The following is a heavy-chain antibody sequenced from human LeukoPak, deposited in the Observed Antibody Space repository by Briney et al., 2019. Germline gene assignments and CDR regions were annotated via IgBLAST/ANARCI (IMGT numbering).Heavy chain of an antibody. CDR1: GFTFSSYA. CDR3: AKDVYGDYGGLVS. D-gene: IGHD4-17*01. V-gene: IGHV3-23*01. Sequence: GGSLRLSCAASGFTFSSYAMSWVRQAPGKGLEWVSTIRADVGTTNYADSVKGRFTISRDNSKNTVYLQMNSLRAEDTAVYYCAKDVYGDYGGLVSWGQGTLVTVSS. CDR2: IRADVGTT. J-gene: IGHJ5*02.